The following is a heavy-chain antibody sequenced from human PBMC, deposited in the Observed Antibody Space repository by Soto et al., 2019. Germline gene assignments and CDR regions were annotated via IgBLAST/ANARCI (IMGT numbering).Heavy chain of an antibody. CDR3: ARLPYSAYNRHFDY. D-gene: IGHD4-4*01. CDR2: INPTSSHT. CDR1: GFIFSHYY. V-gene: IGHV3-11*06. J-gene: IGHJ4*02. Sequence: GGALRLSCAASGFIFSHYYMSWIRQAPGKGLEWVSYINPTSSHTNYADSVKGRFTISRDNARNSLYLQMNSLKAEDTAMYYCARLPYSAYNRHFDYWGQGTLVTVSS.